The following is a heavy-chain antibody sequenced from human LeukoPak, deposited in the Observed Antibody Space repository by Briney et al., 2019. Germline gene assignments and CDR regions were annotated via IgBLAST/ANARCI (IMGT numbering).Heavy chain of an antibody. Sequence: PGGSLRLSCAASGFTFSSYSMNWVRQVPGKELEWISYITSISSRIHYADSVKGRFTISRDNAKNSLYLQMDSLRVEDTAVYYCTRDPHALDFWGQGTRVTVSS. CDR2: ITSISSRI. CDR3: TRDPHALDF. CDR1: GFTFSSYS. V-gene: IGHV3-48*01. J-gene: IGHJ1*01. D-gene: IGHD3-9*01.